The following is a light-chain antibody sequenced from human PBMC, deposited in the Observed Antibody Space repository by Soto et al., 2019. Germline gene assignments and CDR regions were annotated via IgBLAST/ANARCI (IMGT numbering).Light chain of an antibody. J-gene: IGKJ4*01. CDR3: QQSYSTPNT. Sequence: DTQMTQSPSTLSASVGDRVIITCRASQSIRSWLAWYQQRPGKAPELLIYAASSLQSGVPSRFSGSGSGTDFTLTISSLQPEDFATYYCQQSYSTPNTFGGGTKVDI. CDR2: AAS. V-gene: IGKV1-39*01. CDR1: QSIRSW.